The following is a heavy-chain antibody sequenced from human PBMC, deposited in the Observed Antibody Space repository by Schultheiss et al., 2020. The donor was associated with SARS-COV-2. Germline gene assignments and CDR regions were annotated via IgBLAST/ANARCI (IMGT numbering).Heavy chain of an antibody. D-gene: IGHD6-19*01. V-gene: IGHV1-69*13. CDR3: ARDLGIAVAGGMDV. CDR1: GGTFSSYA. Sequence: SVKVSCKASGGTFSSYAISWVRQAPGQGLEWMGGIIPIFGTANYAQKFQGRVTITADESTSTAYMELSSLRSEDTAVYYCARDLGIAVAGGMDVWGQGTTVTVSS. J-gene: IGHJ6*02. CDR2: IIPIFGTA.